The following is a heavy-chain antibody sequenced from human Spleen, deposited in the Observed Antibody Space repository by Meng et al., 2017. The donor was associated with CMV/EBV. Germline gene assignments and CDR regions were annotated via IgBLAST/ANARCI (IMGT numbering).Heavy chain of an antibody. CDR1: GFTFSSYW. V-gene: IGHV3-74*01. CDR2: INSDGSST. CDR3: AREVWDFWSGYYIYGPKIYGMDV. Sequence: GESLKISCAASGFTFSSYWMHWVRQAPGKGLVWVSRINSDGSSTSYADSVKGRFTISRDNAKNTLYLQMNSLRAEDTAVYYCAREVWDFWSGYYIYGPKIYGMDVWGQGTTVTDSS. D-gene: IGHD3-3*01. J-gene: IGHJ6*02.